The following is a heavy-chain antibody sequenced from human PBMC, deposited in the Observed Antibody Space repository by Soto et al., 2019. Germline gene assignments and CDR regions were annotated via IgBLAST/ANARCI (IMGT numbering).Heavy chain of an antibody. Sequence: GGSLRLSCAASGFTFNYYDIQWVRQAPGKGLEWVAVISFDGSRKYYADSVRGRFTISRANSNNTVFLQINSLRGEDTAVYYCETEGGAAAGIGQYNYGMDIWGQGTMVTVSS. CDR3: ETEGGAAAGIGQYNYGMDI. V-gene: IGHV3-30-3*01. CDR2: ISFDGSRK. CDR1: GFTFNYYD. J-gene: IGHJ6*02. D-gene: IGHD6-13*01.